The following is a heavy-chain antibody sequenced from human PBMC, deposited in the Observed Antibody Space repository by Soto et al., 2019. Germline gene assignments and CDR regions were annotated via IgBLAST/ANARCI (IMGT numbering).Heavy chain of an antibody. V-gene: IGHV4-59*01. J-gene: IGHJ6*02. D-gene: IGHD2-15*01. CDR3: AWSLRGVTLYYYYGMDV. CDR2: IYNSGST. CDR1: GGSISSYY. Sequence: SETLSLTCTVSGGSISSYYWSWIRQPPGKGLEWIGYIYNSGSTNYNPSLKSRVTISVDTSKNQLSLKLISETAADTAVYYCAWSLRGVTLYYYYGMDVWGQGTTVTVSS.